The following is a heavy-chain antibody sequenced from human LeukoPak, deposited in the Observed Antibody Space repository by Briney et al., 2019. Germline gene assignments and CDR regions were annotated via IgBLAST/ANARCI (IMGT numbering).Heavy chain of an antibody. V-gene: IGHV1-69*02. J-gene: IGHJ4*02. CDR2: IIPILGIA. CDR1: GGTFSSYT. Sequence: SVKVSCKASGGTFSSYTISWVRQAPGQGLEWMGRIIPILGIANYAQKFQGRVTITADKSTSTAYMELSSLRSEDTAVYYCARSPRASSIFFDYWGQGTLVTVSS. CDR3: ARSPRASSIFFDY.